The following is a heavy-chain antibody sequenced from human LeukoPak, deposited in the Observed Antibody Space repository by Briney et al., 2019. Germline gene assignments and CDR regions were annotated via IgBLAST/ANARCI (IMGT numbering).Heavy chain of an antibody. CDR2: IYTSGST. Sequence: SETLSLTCTVSGGSISSGSYYWSWIRQPAGKGLEWIGRIYTSGSTNYNPSLKSRVTISVDTSKNQFSLKLSSVTAADTAVYYCARGFRNYGGNRGYYYYYYMDVWGKGTTVTISS. CDR3: ARGFRNYGGNRGYYYYYYMDV. J-gene: IGHJ6*03. V-gene: IGHV4-61*02. CDR1: GGSISSGSYY. D-gene: IGHD4-23*01.